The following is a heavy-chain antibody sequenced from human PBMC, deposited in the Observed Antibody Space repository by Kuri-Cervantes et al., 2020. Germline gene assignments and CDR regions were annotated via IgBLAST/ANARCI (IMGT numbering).Heavy chain of an antibody. J-gene: IGHJ5*02. CDR2: ISSSSSYI. D-gene: IGHD2-8*02. V-gene: IGHV3-21*01. Sequence: GGSLRLSCAASGFTFSSYSMNWVRQAPGKGLEWVSSISSSSSYIYYADSVKGRFTISRDNSKNTLYLQMNSLRAEDTAVYYCARELGYCTGGVCPWGQGTLVTVSS. CDR3: ARELGYCTGGVCP. CDR1: GFTFSSYS.